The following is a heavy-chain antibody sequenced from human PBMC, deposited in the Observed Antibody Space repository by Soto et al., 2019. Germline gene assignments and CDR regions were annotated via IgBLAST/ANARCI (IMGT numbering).Heavy chain of an antibody. CDR1: GGSFSGYY. V-gene: IGHV4-34*01. D-gene: IGHD6-13*01. CDR2: INHSGST. J-gene: IGHJ5*02. Sequence: SETLSLTCAVYGGSFSGYYWSWIRQPPGKGLEWIGEINHSGSTNYNLSLKSRVTISVDTSKNQFSLKLSSVTAADTAVYYCAREVSTGSSWYRGWFDPWGQGTLVTVSS. CDR3: AREVSTGSSWYRGWFDP.